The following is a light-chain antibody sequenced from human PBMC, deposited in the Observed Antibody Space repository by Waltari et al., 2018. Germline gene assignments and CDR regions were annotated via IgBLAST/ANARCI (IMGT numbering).Light chain of an antibody. CDR1: QNINIW. V-gene: IGKV1-5*03. J-gene: IGKJ1*01. CDR3: QQYGSFPAT. Sequence: DIQVTQSPSTLSASVGDTVTISCRASQNINIWMTWYQQKPGRAPKFVIYKASSLESGVPSRFSGSGSGTDFTLTISSLQPDDFAIYFCQQYGSFPATFGQGTRVDMK. CDR2: KAS.